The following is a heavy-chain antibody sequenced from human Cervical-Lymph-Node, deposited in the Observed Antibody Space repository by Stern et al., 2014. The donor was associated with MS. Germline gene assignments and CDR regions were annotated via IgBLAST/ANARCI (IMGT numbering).Heavy chain of an antibody. D-gene: IGHD2-15*01. CDR1: GGSISSSSW. V-gene: IGHV4-4*02. CDR2: IYHSATT. CDR3: ARVQDATVGGSTGVDS. J-gene: IGHJ4*02. Sequence: QLQLQESGPGLVKPSETLSLTCAVSGGSISSSSWWNWVRQPPGQGLERIGEIYHSATTKYNPSLKSRVTIPVDKSEDQFSLKLPSVTAADTAVYYCARVQDATVGGSTGVDSWGQGTLVTVSS.